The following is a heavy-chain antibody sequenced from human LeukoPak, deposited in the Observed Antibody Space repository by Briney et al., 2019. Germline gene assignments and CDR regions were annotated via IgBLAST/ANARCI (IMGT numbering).Heavy chain of an antibody. V-gene: IGHV5-51*01. CDR1: GYSFTSNW. CDR2: IYPGDSDT. Sequence: GESLKISCKGSGYSFTSNWIGRVRQMPGKGLGWMGIIYPGDSDTRYSPSFQGQVTISAAKSISTAYLQWSSLKASDTAMYYCARLLNYYDSSGYFDYWGQGTLVTVSS. CDR3: ARLLNYYDSSGYFDY. J-gene: IGHJ4*02. D-gene: IGHD3-22*01.